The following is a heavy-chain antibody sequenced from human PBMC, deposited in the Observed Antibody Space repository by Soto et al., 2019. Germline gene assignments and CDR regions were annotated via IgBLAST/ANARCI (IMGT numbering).Heavy chain of an antibody. CDR2: ISYDGSNK. D-gene: IGHD4-17*01. V-gene: IGHV3-30-3*01. Sequence: GGSLRLSCAASGFTFSSYAMHWVRQAPGKGLEWVAVISYDGSNKYYADSVKGRFTISRDNSKNTLYLQMNSLRAEDTAVYYCARERSNTGYYYYGMDVWGQGTTVTVSS. CDR1: GFTFSSYA. CDR3: ARERSNTGYYYYGMDV. J-gene: IGHJ6*02.